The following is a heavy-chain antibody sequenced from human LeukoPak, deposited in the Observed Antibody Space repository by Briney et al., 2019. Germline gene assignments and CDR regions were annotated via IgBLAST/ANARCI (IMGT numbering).Heavy chain of an antibody. CDR1: GGSFSSYY. V-gene: IGHV4-34*01. Sequence: TTSETLSLTCAVYGGSFSSYYWGWIRQPPGQGLEWIGEINHSGGTNYNPSLKSRVTISVDTSKNQFSLKLSSVTAADTAVYYCARELDGFDPWGQGTLVTVSS. D-gene: IGHD3-10*01. CDR2: INHSGGT. J-gene: IGHJ5*02. CDR3: ARELDGFDP.